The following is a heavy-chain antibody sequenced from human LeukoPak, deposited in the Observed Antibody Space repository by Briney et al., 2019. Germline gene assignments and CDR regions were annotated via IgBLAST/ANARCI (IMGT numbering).Heavy chain of an antibody. J-gene: IGHJ5*02. Sequence: PSQTLSLTCTVSGGSISSGGYYWSWIRQHPGKGLEWIGYIYYSGSTYYNPSLKSRVTISVDTSKNQFSLKLSSVTAADTAVYYCARRRVRYDQSGGWFDPWGQGTLVTVSS. D-gene: IGHD1-26*01. CDR2: IYYSGST. CDR3: ARRRVRYDQSGGWFDP. CDR1: GGSISSGGYY. V-gene: IGHV4-31*03.